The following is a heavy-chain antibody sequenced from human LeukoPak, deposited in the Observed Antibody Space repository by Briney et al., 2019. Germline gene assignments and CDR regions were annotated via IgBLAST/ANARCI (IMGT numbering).Heavy chain of an antibody. Sequence: GGSLRLSCAASGFTFSDYYMSWVRQAPGKGLEWVSYITGSGSTIDYADSVKGRFSISRDNAKNSLYLQMNSLRAEDTAVYYCGRETYCSGGTCYFDYWGQGTLVTVSS. CDR2: ITGSGSTI. CDR3: GRETYCSGGTCYFDY. J-gene: IGHJ4*02. CDR1: GFTFSDYY. V-gene: IGHV3-11*01. D-gene: IGHD2-15*01.